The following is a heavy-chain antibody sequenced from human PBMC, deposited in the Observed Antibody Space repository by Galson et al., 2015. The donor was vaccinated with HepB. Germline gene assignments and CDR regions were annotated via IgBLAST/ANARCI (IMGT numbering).Heavy chain of an antibody. CDR2: INPNSGDT. CDR1: GYTFTGYY. CDR3: ARFPLTTVTTYMDV. V-gene: IGHV1-2*02. Sequence: SVKVSCKASGYTFTGYYMHWVRQAPGQGLEWMGGINPNSGDTNYAEKFQGRVTMTRDTSTSTAYMELSRLRSDDTDVYYCARFPLTTVTTYMDVWGQGTTVTVSS. D-gene: IGHD4-17*01. J-gene: IGHJ6*02.